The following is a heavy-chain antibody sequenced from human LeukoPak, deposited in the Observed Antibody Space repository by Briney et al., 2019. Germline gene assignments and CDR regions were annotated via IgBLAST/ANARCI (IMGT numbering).Heavy chain of an antibody. Sequence: GASVKVSCKASGGTFSSYAISWVRQAPGQGLEWMGRIIPILGIANYAQKFQGRVTITTDKSTSTAYMELSSLRSEDTAVYYCATPTAAGNDAFDIWGQGTMVTVSS. J-gene: IGHJ3*02. V-gene: IGHV1-69*04. CDR3: ATPTAAGNDAFDI. D-gene: IGHD6-13*01. CDR1: GGTFSSYA. CDR2: IIPILGIA.